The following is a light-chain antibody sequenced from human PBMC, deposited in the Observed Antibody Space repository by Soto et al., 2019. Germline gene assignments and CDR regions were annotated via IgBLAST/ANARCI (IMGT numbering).Light chain of an antibody. J-gene: IGLJ1*01. CDR1: NSDVNY. CDR3: SSSTSSNTFV. CDR2: EVI. Sequence: QSVLTQPASVSGAPGQSITISCTGTNSDVNYVSWHQQHPDKAPILMIYEVINRSSVVSTRFSGSKSGNTASLTISGLQAEDEADYYCSSSTSSNTFVFGTGTKVTVL. V-gene: IGLV2-14*01.